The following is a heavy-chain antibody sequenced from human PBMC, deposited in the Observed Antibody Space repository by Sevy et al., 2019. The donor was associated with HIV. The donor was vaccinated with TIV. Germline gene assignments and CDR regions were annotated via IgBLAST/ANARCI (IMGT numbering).Heavy chain of an antibody. Sequence: ASVKVSCKASGYTFTSYGISWVRQAPGQGLEWMGWISAYNGNTNYAQKLQGRVTMTTDTSTSTAYMELRSLRSDDTAVYYCASDRPLFYYDSSGYYFHDYWGQGTLVTVSS. D-gene: IGHD3-22*01. CDR3: ASDRPLFYYDSSGYYFHDY. CDR2: ISAYNGNT. V-gene: IGHV1-18*01. J-gene: IGHJ4*02. CDR1: GYTFTSYG.